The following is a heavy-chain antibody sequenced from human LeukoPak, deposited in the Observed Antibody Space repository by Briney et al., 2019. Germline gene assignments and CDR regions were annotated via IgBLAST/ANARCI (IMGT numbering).Heavy chain of an antibody. D-gene: IGHD3-10*01. Sequence: PSETLSLTCAVSGYGISSDYYWGWIRRPPGKGLEWMASIYHSGSTYYNPSLKNRVTISVDTSKSQLSLELISVTAADTAVYYCARIITMIRGERSGYFASWGQGTLVTVSS. V-gene: IGHV4-38-2*01. CDR1: GYGISSDYY. J-gene: IGHJ4*02. CDR2: IYHSGST. CDR3: ARIITMIRGERSGYFAS.